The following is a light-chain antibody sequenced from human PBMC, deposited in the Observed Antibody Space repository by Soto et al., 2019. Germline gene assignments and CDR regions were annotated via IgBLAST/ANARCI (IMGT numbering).Light chain of an antibody. J-gene: IGKJ2*01. Sequence: ETVLTQSPGTVSLSPGERATLSCTTSQSVRSNYLAWYQQKPGQAPRLLIYGVFSRAAGIPDRFSGSGSGTAFTLTISGLEPEDSAVYYCPHYDGSPRTFGRGTKLEI. CDR3: PHYDGSPRT. CDR1: QSVRSNY. CDR2: GVF. V-gene: IGKV3-20*01.